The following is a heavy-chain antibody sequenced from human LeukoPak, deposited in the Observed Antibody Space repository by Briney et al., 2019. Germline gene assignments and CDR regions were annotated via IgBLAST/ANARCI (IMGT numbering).Heavy chain of an antibody. CDR3: ARGYYDILTGYYNVLDFDY. J-gene: IGHJ4*02. CDR1: GYTFTSYG. CDR2: ISAYNGNT. V-gene: IGHV1-18*01. Sequence: ASVKVSCKASGYTFTSYGISWVRQAPGQGLEWMGWISAYNGNTNYAQKLQGRVTVTTDTSTSTAYMELRSLRSDDTAVYYCARGYYDILTGYYNVLDFDYWGQGTLVTVSS. D-gene: IGHD3-9*01.